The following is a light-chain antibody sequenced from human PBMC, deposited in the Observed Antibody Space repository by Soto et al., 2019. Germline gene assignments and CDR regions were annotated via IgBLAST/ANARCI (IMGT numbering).Light chain of an antibody. CDR2: EVS. J-gene: IGLJ2*01. V-gene: IGLV2-8*01. CDR3: SSYEGSNNVV. Sequence: QSVLTQPPSASGSPGQSVTISCTGTSSDVGGYNYVSWYQQHPGKAPKLMIYEVSKRPSGVPDRVSGSKSGNTASLTVSGLQAEDEADYSCSSYEGSNNVVFGGGTKLTVL. CDR1: SSDVGGYNY.